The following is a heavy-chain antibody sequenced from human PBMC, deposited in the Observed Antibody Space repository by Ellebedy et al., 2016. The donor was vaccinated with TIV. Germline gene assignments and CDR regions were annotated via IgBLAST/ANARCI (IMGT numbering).Heavy chain of an antibody. CDR2: IYHNGNT. CDR1: GGSISSYY. V-gene: IGHV4-59*08. D-gene: IGHD3-22*01. CDR3: ARQYNYGTSGYYVDY. J-gene: IGHJ4*02. Sequence: MPSETLSLTCTVSGGSISSYYWTWIRQPPGKGQEWIGYIYHNGNTNYNPSLKIRVTISVDTSKNQFTLKLSSVTAADTAVYYCARQYNYGTSGYYVDYWGQGTLLTVSS.